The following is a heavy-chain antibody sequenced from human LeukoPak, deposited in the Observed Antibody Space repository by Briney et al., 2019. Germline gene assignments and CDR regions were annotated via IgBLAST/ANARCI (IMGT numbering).Heavy chain of an antibody. Sequence: SQTLSLTCTVSGGSISSGDYYWSWIRQPPGKGLEWIGYIYYSGSTYYNPSLKSRVTISVDTSKNQFSLKLSSVTAADTAVYYCASYHGEGYSSSWYSARYYFDYWGQGTLVTVSS. CDR2: IYYSGST. J-gene: IGHJ4*02. CDR3: ASYHGEGYSSSWYSARYYFDY. D-gene: IGHD6-13*01. CDR1: GGSISSGDYY. V-gene: IGHV4-30-4*01.